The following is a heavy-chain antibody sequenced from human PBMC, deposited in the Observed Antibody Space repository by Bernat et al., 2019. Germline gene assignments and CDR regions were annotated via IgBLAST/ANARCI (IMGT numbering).Heavy chain of an antibody. Sequence: EVQLLESGGILVQPGGSLRLSCAASGFTFSNYAMNWVRQAPGKGLEWVSAIGGSGANTYYADSVKGRFTISRDNSKNTLYLPMNSLRAEDTAVYYCAKDEGTSWYDYWGQGTLVTVSS. CDR2: IGGSGANT. J-gene: IGHJ4*02. V-gene: IGHV3-23*01. D-gene: IGHD6-13*01. CDR3: AKDEGTSWYDY. CDR1: GFTFSNYA.